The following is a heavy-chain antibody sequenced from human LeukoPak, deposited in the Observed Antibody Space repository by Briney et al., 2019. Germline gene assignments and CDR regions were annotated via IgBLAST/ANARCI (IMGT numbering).Heavy chain of an antibody. CDR2: IRYDESDK. Sequence: GGSLRLSCAASGFTFSRYGMHWVRQARGKGLEWVAFIRYDESDKKYKDSVKGRFTVSKDSSKNTLSLQMHSLRVEDTAVYYCATHYYASGNYYNPIFYWGQGALVTVSS. V-gene: IGHV3-30*02. CDR3: ATHYYASGNYYNPIFY. CDR1: GFTFSRYG. D-gene: IGHD3-10*01. J-gene: IGHJ4*02.